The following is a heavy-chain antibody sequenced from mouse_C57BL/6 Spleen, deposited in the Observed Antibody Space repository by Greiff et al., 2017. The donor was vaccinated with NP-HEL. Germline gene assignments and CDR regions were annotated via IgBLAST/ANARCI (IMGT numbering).Heavy chain of an antibody. J-gene: IGHJ4*01. CDR2: IYPGSGST. D-gene: IGHD2-4*01. CDR1: GYTFTSYW. Sequence: QVQLQQPGAELVKPGASVKMSCKASGYTFTSYWITWVKQRPGQGLEWIGDIYPGSGSTNYNEKFKSKATLTVDTSSSTAYMQLSSLTSEDAAVYYCARGYDYNYAMDYWGQGTSVTVSS. CDR3: ARGYDYNYAMDY. V-gene: IGHV1-55*01.